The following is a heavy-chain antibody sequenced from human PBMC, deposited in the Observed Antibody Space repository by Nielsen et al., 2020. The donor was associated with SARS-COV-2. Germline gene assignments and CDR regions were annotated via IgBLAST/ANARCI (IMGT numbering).Heavy chain of an antibody. D-gene: IGHD6-19*01. J-gene: IGHJ4*02. CDR1: GFTFTTYG. CDR2: ISGYNGNT. CDR3: ARITPSSGWDY. V-gene: IGHV1-18*04. Sequence: ASVKVSCKASGFTFTTYGISWVRQAPGQGLEWMGWISGYNGNTKYSQKFQGRVTMTRDTSANTAYMELSSLSSEDTAVYYCARITPSSGWDYWGQGTLVTVSS.